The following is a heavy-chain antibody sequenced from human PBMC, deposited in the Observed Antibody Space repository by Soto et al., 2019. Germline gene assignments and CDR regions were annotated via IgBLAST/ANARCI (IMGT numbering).Heavy chain of an antibody. CDR3: ARDMITFGGVIVMSYYFDY. CDR1: GFTFSSYA. J-gene: IGHJ4*02. CDR2: ISYDGSNK. V-gene: IGHV3-30-3*01. D-gene: IGHD3-16*02. Sequence: GGSLRLSCAASGFTFSSYAMHWVRQAPGKGLEWVAVISYDGSNKYYADSVKGRFTISRDNSKNTLYLQMNSLRAEDTAVYYCARDMITFGGVIVMSYYFDYWGQGTLVTVSS.